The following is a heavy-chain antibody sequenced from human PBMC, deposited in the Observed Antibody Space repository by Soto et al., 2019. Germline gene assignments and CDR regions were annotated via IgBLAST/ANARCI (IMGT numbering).Heavy chain of an antibody. V-gene: IGHV1-46*03. J-gene: IGHJ4*02. CDR1: GYTFTGDH. CDR3: ARGEVHSSGWNFDY. Sequence: QVQLVQSGPEVKKPGASVKVSCKASGYTFTGDHMHWVRQAPGQGLEWMGRINPNSGGVNYAQKFQGRVTMTRDTSASVAYMELGSLRSDDTAVYYYARGEVHSSGWNFDYWGQGTLVIVSS. D-gene: IGHD6-19*01. CDR2: INPNSGGV.